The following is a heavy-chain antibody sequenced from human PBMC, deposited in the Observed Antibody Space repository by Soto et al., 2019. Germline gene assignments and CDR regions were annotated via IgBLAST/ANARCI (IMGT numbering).Heavy chain of an antibody. V-gene: IGHV3-64*01. CDR3: ARPSYSSSWYLDY. D-gene: IGHD6-13*01. CDR2: INSNGGST. J-gene: IGHJ4*02. CDR1: GFTFSRYA. Sequence: HPGGSLRLSCAASGFTFSRYAMYWVRQAPGKGLEYVSAINSNGGSTYYANSVKGRFIISRDNSKSTLYLQMGSLRDEDMAVYHCARPSYSSSWYLDYWGQGT.